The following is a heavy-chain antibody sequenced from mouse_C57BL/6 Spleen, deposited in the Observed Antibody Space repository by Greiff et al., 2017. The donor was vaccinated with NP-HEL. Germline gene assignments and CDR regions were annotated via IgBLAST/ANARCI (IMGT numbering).Heavy chain of an antibody. CDR1: GFTFSSYA. CDR3: ARDQKLQYYFDY. V-gene: IGHV5-4*01. CDR2: ISDGGSYT. J-gene: IGHJ2*01. D-gene: IGHD1-1*01. Sequence: EVMLVESGGGLVKPGGSLKLSCAASGFTFSSYAMSWVRQTPEKRLEWVATISDGGSYTYYPDNVKGRFTISRDNAKNNLYLQMSHLKSEDTAMYYCARDQKLQYYFDYWGQGTTLTVSS.